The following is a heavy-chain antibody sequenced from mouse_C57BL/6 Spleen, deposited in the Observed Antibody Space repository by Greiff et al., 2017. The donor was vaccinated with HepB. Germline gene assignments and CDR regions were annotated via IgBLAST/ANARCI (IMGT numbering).Heavy chain of an antibody. CDR2: INPNNGGT. J-gene: IGHJ1*03. CDR3: ARGYYGSHWYFDV. CDR1: GYTFTDYY. Sequence: EVQLQQSGPELVKPGASVKISCKASGYTFTDYYMNWVKQSHGTSLEWIGDINPNNGGTSYNQKFKGKATLTVDKSSSTAYMELRSLTSEDFAVDYCARGYYGSHWYFDVWGTGTTVTVAS. D-gene: IGHD1-1*01. V-gene: IGHV1-26*01.